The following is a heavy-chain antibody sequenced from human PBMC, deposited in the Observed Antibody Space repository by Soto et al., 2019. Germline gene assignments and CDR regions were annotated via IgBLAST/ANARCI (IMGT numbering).Heavy chain of an antibody. CDR3: ASAGGTY. D-gene: IGHD2-8*02. CDR1: GFTFHTYS. V-gene: IGHV3-21*01. J-gene: IGHJ4*02. CDR2: IDSGSNFI. Sequence: GGSLRLSCAASGFTFHTYSMNWVRQAPGKGLEWVSSIDSGSNFIHYADSVKGRFTISRDDANNSLYLQMNSLRAEDSAVYYCASAGGTYWGQGALVTVSS.